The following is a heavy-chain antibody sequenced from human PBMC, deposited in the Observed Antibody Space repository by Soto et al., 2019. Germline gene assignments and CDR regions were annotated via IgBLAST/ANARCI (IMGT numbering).Heavy chain of an antibody. Sequence: SETLSLTCTVSGGSISSGGSYWGCMRQPPGKGLEWIGYIYYSGNTILNASLRSRVTLSVDTSKNQFSLNLSSVTAADTAVYYCVRYCSTTKCPFDYWGQGALVTVSS. CDR1: GGSISSGGSY. CDR3: VRYCSTTKCPFDY. D-gene: IGHD2-2*01. J-gene: IGHJ4*02. V-gene: IGHV4-30-4*01. CDR2: IYYSGNT.